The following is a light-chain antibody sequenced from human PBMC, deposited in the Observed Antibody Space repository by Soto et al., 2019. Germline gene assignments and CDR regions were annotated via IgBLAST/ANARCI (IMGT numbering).Light chain of an antibody. CDR2: GAS. CDR1: QSVSSSY. J-gene: IGKJ1*01. V-gene: IGKV3-20*01. Sequence: EIVLTQSPGTLSLSPGEIATLSCRAIQSVSSSYLAWYQQKPGQAPRLLIYGASSRATGIPDRFSGSGSGTDFTITISRMEPEDFAVYYCQKYGSSXLWTFGQGTKV. CDR3: QKYGSSXLWT.